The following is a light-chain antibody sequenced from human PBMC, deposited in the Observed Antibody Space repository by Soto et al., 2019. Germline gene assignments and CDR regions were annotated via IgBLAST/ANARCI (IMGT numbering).Light chain of an antibody. V-gene: IGKV3-15*01. CDR2: GAS. J-gene: IGKJ1*01. CDR1: QSVSSN. Sequence: EIVMTQSPATLSVSPGERATLSCRASQSVSSNLAWYQQKPCQAPRLLIYGASTRATGIPARFSGSGSGTAFTLTLRSLQSEDFAVSFSPQYNTWPSCTFVPGTK. CDR3: PQYNTWPSCT.